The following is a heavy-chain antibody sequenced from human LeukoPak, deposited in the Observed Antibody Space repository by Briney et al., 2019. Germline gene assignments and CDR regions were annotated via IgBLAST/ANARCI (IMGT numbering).Heavy chain of an antibody. CDR3: ERDNRAPGPVFVDY. J-gene: IGHJ4*02. Sequence: GGSVRVSCKASGYTFVSYGVNWVRQAPGQGLEWMGWISTYDAKTHYAERLQDRFTMTRDISASTVYMELRSLTSDDTAVYYCERDNRAPGPVFVDYWGEGTLVSVSS. CDR1: GYTFVSYG. D-gene: IGHD1-14*01. CDR2: ISTYDAKT. V-gene: IGHV1-18*01.